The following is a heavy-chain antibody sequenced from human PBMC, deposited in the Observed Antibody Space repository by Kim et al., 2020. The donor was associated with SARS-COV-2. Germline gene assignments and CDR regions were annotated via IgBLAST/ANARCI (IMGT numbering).Heavy chain of an antibody. CDR1: GFSFSNYA. J-gene: IGHJ4*02. Sequence: GGSLRLSYTVSGFSFSNYAMSWVRQAPGKGLEWVSTISGDSGKSYYANSVKGRFTISRDNSRSTLYLQMDSLGAEDTAVYYCAKITGLCSSGSVFWGQGTLVTVSA. CDR3: AKITGLCSSGSVF. D-gene: IGHD3-10*01. CDR2: ISGDSGKS. V-gene: IGHV3-23*01.